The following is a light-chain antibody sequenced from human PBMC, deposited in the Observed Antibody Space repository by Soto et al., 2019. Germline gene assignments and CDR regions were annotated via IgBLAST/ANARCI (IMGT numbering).Light chain of an antibody. V-gene: IGLV2-14*01. CDR3: SSYTSSSTPFV. Sequence: QSALTQPASVSGSPGQSITISCTGTSSDVGGYNYVSWNQQHPGKAPKLMIYEVSNRPSGVSNRFSGSKSGNTASLTISVLQAEDEADYYCSSYTSSSTPFVFGTGTKVTVL. CDR2: EVS. CDR1: SSDVGGYNY. J-gene: IGLJ1*01.